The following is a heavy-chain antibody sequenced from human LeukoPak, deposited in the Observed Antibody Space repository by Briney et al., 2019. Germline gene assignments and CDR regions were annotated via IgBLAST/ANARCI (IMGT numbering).Heavy chain of an antibody. D-gene: IGHD2-8*02. V-gene: IGHV3-20*04. J-gene: IGHJ6*03. CDR1: GFTFDDYG. CDR2: VNWNGGST. Sequence: GGSRRLSCAASGFTFDDYGMSWVRQAPGKGLEWVSAVNWNGGSTGYADSVKGRFTISRDNAKNSLYLLMNSLRAVDTALYYSARNPLVGTYYYYYCMDVWGKGTTVTVSS. CDR3: ARNPLVGTYYYYYCMDV.